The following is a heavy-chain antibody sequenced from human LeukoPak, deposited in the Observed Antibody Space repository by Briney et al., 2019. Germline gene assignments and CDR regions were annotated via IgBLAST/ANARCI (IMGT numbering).Heavy chain of an antibody. CDR1: GFTFSSYW. V-gene: IGHV3-7*01. Sequence: GGSLRLSCAASGFTFSSYWMSWVRQAPGKGLEWVANIKQDGSEKYYVDSVKGRFTISRDNAKNSLYLQMNSLRAEDTAVYYCARRRYSGNYQGAFDIWGQGTMVTVSS. J-gene: IGHJ3*02. D-gene: IGHD1-26*01. CDR2: IKQDGSEK. CDR3: ARRRYSGNYQGAFDI.